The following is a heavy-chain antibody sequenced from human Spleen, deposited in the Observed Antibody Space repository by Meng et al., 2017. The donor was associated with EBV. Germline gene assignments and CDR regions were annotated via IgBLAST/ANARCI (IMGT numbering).Heavy chain of an antibody. CDR2: MYYSGNT. D-gene: IGHD3-10*01. J-gene: IGHJ4*02. V-gene: IGHV4-61*01. CDR1: GGSASSGSHY. Sequence: GPGRVMLSATWSLTCSVAGGSASSGSHYWAWIRQPPGKGLEWIAYMYYSGNTNYNPSLRSRVTISVDTSKNQFSLKLKSVTAADTAVYYCARAQVRGVSAFDYWGQGTLVTVSS. CDR3: ARAQVRGVSAFDY.